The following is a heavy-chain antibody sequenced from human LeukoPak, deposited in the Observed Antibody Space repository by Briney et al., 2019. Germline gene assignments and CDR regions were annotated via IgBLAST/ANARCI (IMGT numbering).Heavy chain of an antibody. CDR2: INPNSGGT. V-gene: IGHV1-2*02. CDR3: ARESRYCSSTSCYLGSLDY. CDR1: GYTFTGYY. J-gene: IGHJ4*02. D-gene: IGHD2-2*01. Sequence: ASVKVSCKASGYTFTGYYMHWVRQAPGQGLEWMGWINPNSGGTNYAQQFQGRVTMTWDTSISTAYMEVSRLRSDDTAIYYCARESRYCSSTSCYLGSLDYWGQGTLVTVSS.